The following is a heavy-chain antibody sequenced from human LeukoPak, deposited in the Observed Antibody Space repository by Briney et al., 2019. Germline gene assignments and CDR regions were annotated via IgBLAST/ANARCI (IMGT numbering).Heavy chain of an antibody. CDR3: TKDHRSCVGPSCLLHED. Sequence: GGSLRLSCAASRFTFSGYWMSWVRQAPGKGLEWVANIKQDGSETYYVDSVKGRFTISRDNSKSTLFVQLNSLRAEDTAVYYCTKDHRSCVGPSCLLHEDWGRGTLVTVSS. CDR1: RFTFSGYW. CDR2: IKQDGSET. J-gene: IGHJ4*02. D-gene: IGHD2-2*01. V-gene: IGHV3-7*03.